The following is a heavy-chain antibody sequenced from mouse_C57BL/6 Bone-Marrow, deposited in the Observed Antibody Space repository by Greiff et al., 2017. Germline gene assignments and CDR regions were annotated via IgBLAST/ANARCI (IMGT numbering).Heavy chain of an antibody. D-gene: IGHD1-1*01. CDR3: AREGIIYSWFAY. CDR1: GYTFTDHT. CDR2: IYPRDGST. J-gene: IGHJ3*01. Sequence: VQLQQSDAELVKPGASVKISCTVSGYTFTDHTIHWMQQRPEQGLEWIGYIYPRDGSTKYNEKFKGKATVTADKSSSTAYMQLNSLASEDSAVYLCAREGIIYSWFAYWGQGTLVTVSA. V-gene: IGHV1-78*01.